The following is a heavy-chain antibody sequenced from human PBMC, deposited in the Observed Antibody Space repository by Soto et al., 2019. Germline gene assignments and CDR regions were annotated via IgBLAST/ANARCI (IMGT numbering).Heavy chain of an antibody. CDR2: IYYSGYT. J-gene: IGHJ4*02. CDR1: GDSIRSYY. CDR3: ARCFSGNYPSRREEQNYCDS. Sequence: ALTCTVSGDSIRSYYWSWIRQPPGKGLEWIGYIYYSGYTSYNPSLKSRVTISVDTSKNQFSLKLNSVTAADTAVYYCARCFSGNYPSRREEQNYCDSWGQGTLVAVSS. D-gene: IGHD1-26*01. V-gene: IGHV4-59*01.